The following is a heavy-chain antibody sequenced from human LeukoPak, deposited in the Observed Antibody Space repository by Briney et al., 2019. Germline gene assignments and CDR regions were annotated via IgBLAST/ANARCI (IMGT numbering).Heavy chain of an antibody. D-gene: IGHD6-13*01. V-gene: IGHV4-34*01. CDR2: INHSGST. J-gene: IGHJ4*02. Sequence: KSSETLSLTCTVSGGSISTYFWSWIRQPPGKGLEWIGEINHSGSTNYNPSLKSRVTISVDTSKNQFSLKLSSVTAADTAVYYCARGVVAAAGPNFDYWGQGTLVTVSS. CDR3: ARGVVAAAGPNFDY. CDR1: GGSISTYF.